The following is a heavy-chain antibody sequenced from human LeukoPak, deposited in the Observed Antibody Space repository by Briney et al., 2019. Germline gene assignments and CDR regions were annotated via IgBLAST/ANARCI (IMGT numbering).Heavy chain of an antibody. CDR1: GFSFNSYW. V-gene: IGHV3-7*01. D-gene: IGHD5-24*01. CDR3: ARDEYRSRWLHP. CDR2: IKPDGSEK. Sequence: GGSLRLSCAASGFSFNSYWMSWVRQGPGKGLEWVANIKPDGSEKWYADSVKGRFTISRDNAQNSVHLQMNSLRAEDTAVYHCARDEYRSRWLHPWGQGTLVTVTS. J-gene: IGHJ5*02.